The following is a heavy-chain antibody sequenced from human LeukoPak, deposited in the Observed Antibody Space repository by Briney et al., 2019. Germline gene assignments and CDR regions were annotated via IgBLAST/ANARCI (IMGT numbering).Heavy chain of an antibody. J-gene: IGHJ3*02. Sequence: ASVKVSCKASGYTFTSYDINWVRQATGQGLEWMGWMNPNSGNTGYAQKFQGRVTMTRNTSISTAYMELSSLRSEDTAVYYCARGRPIRYFDWLLFRDAFDIWGQGTMVTVSS. CDR1: GYTFTSYD. D-gene: IGHD3-9*01. CDR3: ARGRPIRYFDWLLFRDAFDI. CDR2: MNPNSGNT. V-gene: IGHV1-8*01.